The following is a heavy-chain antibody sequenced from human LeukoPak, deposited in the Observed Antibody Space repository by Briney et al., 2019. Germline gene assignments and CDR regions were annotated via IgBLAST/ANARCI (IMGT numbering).Heavy chain of an antibody. D-gene: IGHD3-10*01. CDR1: AYTFTSYG. CDR2: ISASNGNT. CDR3: AREKFGSFDY. J-gene: IGHJ4*02. V-gene: IGHV1-18*01. Sequence: ASVKVSCKASAYTFTSYGISWVRQAPGRGLEWMGWISASNGNTNYAQKPEGRVTMTTDTSTRTAYMELRSLRSDDTAVYYCAREKFGSFDYWGQGTLVAVSS.